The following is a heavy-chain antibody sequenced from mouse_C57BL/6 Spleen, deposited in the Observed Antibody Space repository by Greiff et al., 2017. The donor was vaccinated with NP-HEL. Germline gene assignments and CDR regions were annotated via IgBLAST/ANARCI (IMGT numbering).Heavy chain of an antibody. Sequence: QVQLQQSGPELVKPGASVKISCKASGYAFSSSWMNWVKQRPGKGLEWIGRIYPGDGDTNYNGKFKGKATLTADKSSSTAYMQLSSLTSEDSAVYFCARVKGSHSSMDYWGQGTSVTVSS. V-gene: IGHV1-82*01. CDR1: GYAFSSSW. CDR2: IYPGDGDT. CDR3: ARVKGSHSSMDY. D-gene: IGHD1-1*02. J-gene: IGHJ4*01.